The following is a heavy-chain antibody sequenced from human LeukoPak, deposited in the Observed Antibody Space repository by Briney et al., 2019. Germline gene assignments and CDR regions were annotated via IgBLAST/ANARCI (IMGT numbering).Heavy chain of an antibody. D-gene: IGHD3-22*01. CDR2: FDPEDGET. V-gene: IGHV1-24*01. J-gene: IGHJ4*02. CDR1: GYTLTELS. CDR3: ATVRYYYVSSGYYLDY. Sequence: ASVKVSCKVSGYTLTELSMHWVRQAPGKGLEWMGSFDPEDGETIYAQKFQGRVTMTEDTSTDTAYMELSSLRSEDTAVYYCATVRYYYVSSGYYLDYWGQGTLVTVSS.